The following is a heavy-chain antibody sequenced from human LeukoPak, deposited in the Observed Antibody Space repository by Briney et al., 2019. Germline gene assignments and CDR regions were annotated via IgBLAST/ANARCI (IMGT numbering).Heavy chain of an antibody. CDR2: IDHSGNT. Sequence: KASETLSLTCTVSGFSISSGYYWVWIRQSPGKGLEWIGSIDHSGNTYYNPSLKRRVTISVDTSKNQFSLKLTSVTAADTAVYYCARDIPTGYHDYWGQGTLVTVSS. CDR1: GFSISSGYY. V-gene: IGHV4-38-2*02. D-gene: IGHD3-9*01. J-gene: IGHJ4*02. CDR3: ARDIPTGYHDY.